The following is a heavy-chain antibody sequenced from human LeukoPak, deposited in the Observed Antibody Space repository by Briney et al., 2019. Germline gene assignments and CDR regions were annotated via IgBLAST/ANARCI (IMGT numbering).Heavy chain of an antibody. V-gene: IGHV4-4*02. CDR2: IYHSGSS. CDR3: ATIYGSGSNRRPN. J-gene: IGHJ4*02. Sequence: PLETLSLTCAVSGGSISGSNWWSWVRQPPGRRLEWIGEIYHSGSSNYNSSLKSRVTISVDKSKNQFSLRLTSVTAADTAVYYCATIYGSGSNRRPNWGQGILVTVSS. CDR1: GGSISGSNW. D-gene: IGHD3-10*01.